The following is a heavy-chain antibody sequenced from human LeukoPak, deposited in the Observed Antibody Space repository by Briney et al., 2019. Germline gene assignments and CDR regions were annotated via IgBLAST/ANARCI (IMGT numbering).Heavy chain of an antibody. CDR3: ARQGYYDRSGFFDS. CDR2: MSYSGST. CDR1: GGSISSYY. V-gene: IGHV4-59*08. Sequence: PSETLSLTCSVSGGSISSYYWSWIRQPPGKGLECIGYMSYSGSTKYNPSLRSRVTISVDTSKNQFSLKLSSVTAADTAVYYCARQGYYDRSGFFDSWGQGNLVTVFS. J-gene: IGHJ4*02. D-gene: IGHD3-22*01.